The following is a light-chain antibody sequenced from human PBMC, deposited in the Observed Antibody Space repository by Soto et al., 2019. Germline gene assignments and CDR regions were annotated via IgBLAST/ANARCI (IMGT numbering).Light chain of an antibody. CDR1: QSLLHINGYNY. Sequence: DIVVTQSPLSLPVTPGEPSSISCRSSQSLLHINGYNYLDWYLQKPGQPPKLLLYWASTREFGVPDRFSGSGSGTEFTLTISSLQSEDFAVYYCQQYNNWPWTFGQGTKVDIK. CDR2: WAS. CDR3: QQYNNWPWT. V-gene: IGKV2-28*01. J-gene: IGKJ1*01.